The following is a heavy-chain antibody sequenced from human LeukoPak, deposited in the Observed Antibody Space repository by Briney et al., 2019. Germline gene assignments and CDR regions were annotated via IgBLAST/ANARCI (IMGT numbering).Heavy chain of an antibody. CDR3: ARERIYGSAYYYYYMDV. D-gene: IGHD3-10*01. J-gene: IGHJ6*03. CDR1: GYTFTNYA. Sequence: ASVKVSCKASGYTFTNYAINWVRQAPGQGLEWMGWINPNSGGTNYAQKFQGRVTMTRDTSISTAYMELSRLRSDDTAVYYCARERIYGSAYYYYYMDVWGKGTTVTISS. CDR2: INPNSGGT. V-gene: IGHV1-2*02.